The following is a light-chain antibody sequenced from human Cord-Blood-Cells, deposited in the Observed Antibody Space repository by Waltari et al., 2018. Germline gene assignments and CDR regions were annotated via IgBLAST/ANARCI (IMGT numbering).Light chain of an antibody. CDR1: SSDVGGYNY. J-gene: IGLJ1*01. V-gene: IGLV2-8*01. CDR2: EVS. Sequence: QSALTQPPSASGSPGQSVTISCTGTSSDVGGYNYLSWYQQHPGKAPKLMIYEVSKRPSGVPDRFSGSKSGNTASLTVSGLQAEDEADYYCSSYAGSNNNYVFGTGTKVTVL. CDR3: SSYAGSNNNYV.